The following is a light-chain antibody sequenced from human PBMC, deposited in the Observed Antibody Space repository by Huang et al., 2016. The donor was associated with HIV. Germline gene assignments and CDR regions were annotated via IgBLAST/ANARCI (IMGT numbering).Light chain of an antibody. V-gene: IGKV4-1*01. CDR1: RSLLFASNSKNF. CDR2: MAS. J-gene: IGKJ2*01. CDR3: QQFYNMPYT. Sequence: DILLTQSPDSLAVPLGERATLTCRSRRSLLFASNSKNFLAWYQQKPGQSPKLLMYMASVRESGVPERFTGSGSGTEFTLTIASLQAEDVAVYYCQQFYNMPYTFGRGTRLEI.